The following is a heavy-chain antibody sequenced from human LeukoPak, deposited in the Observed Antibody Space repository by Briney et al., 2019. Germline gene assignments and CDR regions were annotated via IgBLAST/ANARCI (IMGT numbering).Heavy chain of an antibody. CDR2: ISSSGGTI. CDR3: ARDRRLGARNDY. D-gene: IGHD6-6*01. V-gene: IGHV3-11*01. J-gene: IGHJ4*02. Sequence: PGGSLRLSCAASGFTFSDYYMSWIRQAPGKGLEWVSYISSSGGTIYYADSVKGRFTISRDNAKNSLYLQMNSLRAEDTAVYYCARDRRLGARNDYWGQGTLVTVSS. CDR1: GFTFSDYY.